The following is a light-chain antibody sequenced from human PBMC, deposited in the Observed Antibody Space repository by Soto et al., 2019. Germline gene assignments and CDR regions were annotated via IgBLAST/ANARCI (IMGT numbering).Light chain of an antibody. CDR2: YAS. CDR1: QSVKTF. Sequence: EIMMKKSPATVSVYQGERATLSCRASQSVKTFLVWYQQRPGQAPRLLIYYASNRATGIPARFSGSGSGTDFTLTITILEPEDFAVYYCQQYGNSPLTFGGGTMVDI. J-gene: IGKJ4*01. CDR3: QQYGNSPLT. V-gene: IGKV3-11*01.